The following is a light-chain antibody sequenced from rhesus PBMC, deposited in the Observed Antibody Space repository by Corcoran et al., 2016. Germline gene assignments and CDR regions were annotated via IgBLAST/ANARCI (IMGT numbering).Light chain of an antibody. CDR2: RTS. V-gene: IGKV3-35*01. CDR1: SSVRSN. Sequence: EIVLTQSPSSMAVSQGERVTISCTASSSVRSNYLHWYQQQPGFPPRLLVYRTSSLASGVPARFSGSGSGTAYKRTISSVEAEDAASYYCQQVNDSPWTFGQGTKLEIK. J-gene: IGKJ1*01. CDR3: QQVNDSPWT.